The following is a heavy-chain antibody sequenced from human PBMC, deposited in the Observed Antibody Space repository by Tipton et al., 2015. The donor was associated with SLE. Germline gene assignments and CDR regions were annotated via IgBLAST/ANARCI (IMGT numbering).Heavy chain of an antibody. V-gene: IGHV4-59*12. J-gene: IGHJ5*02. CDR1: GGSISSYY. CDR3: ARENNWFDP. Sequence: TLSLTCTVSGGSISSYYWSWIRQPPGKGLEWIGYIYYSGSTYYNPSLKSRVTISVDTSKNQFSLKLSSVTAADTAVYYCARENNWFDPWGQGTLVTVSS. CDR2: IYYSGST.